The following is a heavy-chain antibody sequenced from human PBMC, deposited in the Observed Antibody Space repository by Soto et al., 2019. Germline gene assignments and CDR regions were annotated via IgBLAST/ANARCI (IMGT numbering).Heavy chain of an antibody. CDR2: IYYSGST. V-gene: IGHV4-39*01. CDR1: GGSISSSSYY. J-gene: IGHJ6*02. CDR3: ARLREDYYGMDV. Sequence: QLQLQESGPGLVKPSETLSLTCTVSGGSISSSSYYWGWIRQPPGKGLEWIGSIYYSGSTYYNPSLKSRVTISVDTSKNQFSLKLSSVTAADTAVYYCARLREDYYGMDVWGQGTTVTVSS. D-gene: IGHD3-16*01.